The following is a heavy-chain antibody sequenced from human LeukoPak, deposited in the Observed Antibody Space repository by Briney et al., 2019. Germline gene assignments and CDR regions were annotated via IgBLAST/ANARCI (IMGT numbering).Heavy chain of an antibody. CDR2: IIPIFGTA. V-gene: IGHV1-69*06. Sequence: GASVKVSCKASGGTFSSYAISWVRQAPGQGLEWMGGIIPIFGTANYAQKFQGRVTITADKSTSTAYMELSSLRSEDTAVYYCASKIPNIESSSWYFIRGAFDIWGQGTMVTVSS. D-gene: IGHD6-13*01. J-gene: IGHJ3*02. CDR3: ASKIPNIESSSWYFIRGAFDI. CDR1: GGTFSSYA.